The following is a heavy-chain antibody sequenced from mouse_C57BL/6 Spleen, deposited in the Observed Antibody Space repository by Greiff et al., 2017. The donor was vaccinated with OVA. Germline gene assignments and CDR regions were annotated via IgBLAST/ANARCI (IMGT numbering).Heavy chain of an antibody. J-gene: IGHJ1*03. CDR1: GFTFSNYW. Sequence: EVMLVEPGGGLVQPGGSMKLSCVASGFTFSNYWMNWVRQSPEKGLEWVAQIRLKSDNYATHYAVSVKGRFTISRDYSKRSVYLQMNNLRAEDTGIYYCTGGGSYGWYFDVWGTGTTVTVAS. CDR2: IRLKSDNYAT. D-gene: IGHD1-1*02. CDR3: TGGGSYGWYFDV. V-gene: IGHV6-3*01.